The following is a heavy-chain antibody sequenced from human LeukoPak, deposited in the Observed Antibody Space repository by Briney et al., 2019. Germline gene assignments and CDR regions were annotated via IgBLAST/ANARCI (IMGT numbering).Heavy chain of an antibody. V-gene: IGHV3-11*01. J-gene: IGHJ6*03. CDR1: GFTFSDYY. Sequence: GGSLRLSCAASGFTFSDYYMSWIRQAPGKGLEWVSYISSSGSTIYYADSVKGRFTISRDNAKNSLYLQMNSLRAEDTAVYYCAREDLFDYYYMDVWGKGTTVTVSS. CDR2: ISSSGSTI. D-gene: IGHD2-21*01. CDR3: AREDLFDYYYMDV.